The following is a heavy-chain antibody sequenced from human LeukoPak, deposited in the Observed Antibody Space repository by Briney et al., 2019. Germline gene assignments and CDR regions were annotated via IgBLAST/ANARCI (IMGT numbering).Heavy chain of an antibody. J-gene: IGHJ5*02. D-gene: IGHD5-18*01. CDR2: IIPIFGTA. CDR1: GGTFSSYA. Sequence: SVKVTCKASGGTFSSYAISWVRQAPGQGLEWMGRIIPIFGTANYAQKFQGRVTITTDESTSTAYMELSSLRSEDTAVYYCASEGRIQRIWFDPWGQGTLVTVSS. V-gene: IGHV1-69*05. CDR3: ASEGRIQRIWFDP.